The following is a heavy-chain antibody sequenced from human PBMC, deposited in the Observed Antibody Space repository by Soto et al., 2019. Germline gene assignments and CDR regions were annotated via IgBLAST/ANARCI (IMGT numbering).Heavy chain of an antibody. CDR3: ARGRHYDTLTYWFYP. J-gene: IGHJ5*02. D-gene: IGHD3-9*01. CDR2: IIPRSAKS. CDR1: GDTFSTYT. V-gene: IGHV1-69*13. Sequence: SVKVSCKASGDTFSTYTITWMRQAPGRGLEWVGGIIPRSAKSNYAQKFQGRGTITADESTSTAYMELSSLRSEDTAVYSCARGRHYDTLTYWFYPRGQGTLVTVCS.